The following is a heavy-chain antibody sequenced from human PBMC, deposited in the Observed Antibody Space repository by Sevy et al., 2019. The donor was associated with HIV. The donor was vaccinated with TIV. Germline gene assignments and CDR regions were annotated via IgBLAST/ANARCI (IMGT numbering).Heavy chain of an antibody. CDR3: ARAFRAVAGSYYFDY. V-gene: IGHV4-39*01. Sequence: SETLSLTCTVSGGSISSSSYYWGWIRQPPGKGLEWIGNIYYSGSSYYNPSLNSRVTISVVTSKNQFSLKLSSVTAADTAVYYCARAFRAVAGSYYFDYWGQGTLVTVSS. CDR2: IYYSGSS. D-gene: IGHD6-19*01. CDR1: GGSISSSSYY. J-gene: IGHJ4*02.